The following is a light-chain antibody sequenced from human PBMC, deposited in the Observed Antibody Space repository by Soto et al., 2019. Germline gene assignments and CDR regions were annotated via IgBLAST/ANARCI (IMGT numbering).Light chain of an antibody. J-gene: IGKJ1*01. CDR2: GAS. CDR1: QTVNNNY. CDR3: QQYGSSPWT. V-gene: IGKV3-20*01. Sequence: DIVLTQSPGTLSLSPGERAILSCRASQTVNNNYLAWYQQKPGQAPRLLIYGASTRATGIPARFSGSGSGTDFTLTISRLEPEDFAVYYCQQYGSSPWTFGQGTKVDIK.